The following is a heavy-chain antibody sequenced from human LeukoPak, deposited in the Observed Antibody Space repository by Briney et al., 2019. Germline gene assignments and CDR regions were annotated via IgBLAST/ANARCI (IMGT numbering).Heavy chain of an antibody. CDR2: IYNSGST. CDR3: ARATTMILQY. CDR1: GGSISNSY. D-gene: IGHD3-22*01. V-gene: IGHV4-59*01. J-gene: IGHJ4*02. Sequence: PSETQSLTCTVSGGSISNSYWTWIRQPPGKGLEWIGYIYNSGSTNYNPSLKSRITISLDTSKSQFSLKLRSVTAADTAIYYCARATTMILQYWGQGTLVSVSS.